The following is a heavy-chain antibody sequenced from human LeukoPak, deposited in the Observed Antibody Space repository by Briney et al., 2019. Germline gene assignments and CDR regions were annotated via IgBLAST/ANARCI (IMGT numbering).Heavy chain of an antibody. D-gene: IGHD4-17*01. V-gene: IGHV4-34*01. CDR1: GGSFSGYY. CDR2: INHSGST. CDR3: ARLVRGVTTYSYYYYYMDV. Sequence: PSETLSLTCAVYGGSFSGYYWSWIRQPPGKGLEWIGEINHSGSTNYNPSLESRVTISVDTSKNQFSLKLSSVTAADTAVYYCARLVRGVTTYSYYYYYMDVWGKGTTVTISS. J-gene: IGHJ6*03.